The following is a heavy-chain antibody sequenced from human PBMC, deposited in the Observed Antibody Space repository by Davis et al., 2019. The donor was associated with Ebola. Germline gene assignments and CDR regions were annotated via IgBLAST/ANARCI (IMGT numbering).Heavy chain of an antibody. CDR2: IYYSGST. V-gene: IGHV4-30-4*01. CDR3: ARDPIDCSSTSCYRSVH. J-gene: IGHJ1*01. CDR1: GGSISSGDYY. D-gene: IGHD2-2*02. Sequence: PSETLSLTCTVSGGSISSGDYYWSWIRQPPGKGLEWIGYIYYSGSTYYNPSLKSRVTISVDTSKNQFSLKLSSVTAADTAVYYCARDPIDCSSTSCYRSVHWGQGTLVTVSS.